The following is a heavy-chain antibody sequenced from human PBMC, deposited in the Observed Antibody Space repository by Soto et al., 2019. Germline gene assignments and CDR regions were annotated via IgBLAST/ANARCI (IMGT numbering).Heavy chain of an antibody. J-gene: IGHJ4*02. CDR3: AKRPLELHMYDY. D-gene: IGHD1-7*01. CDR1: GFTFSSYA. CDR2: ISYDGSNK. V-gene: IGHV3-30-3*02. Sequence: GGSLRLSCAASGFTFSSYAMHWVRQAPGKGLKWVAVISYDGSNKYYADSVKGRFTISRDNSKNTLFLQINSLRAEDTAVYYCAKRPLELHMYDYWGQGTLVTVSS.